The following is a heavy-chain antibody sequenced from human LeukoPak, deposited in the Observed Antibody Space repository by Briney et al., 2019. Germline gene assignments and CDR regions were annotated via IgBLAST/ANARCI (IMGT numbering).Heavy chain of an antibody. Sequence: SETLSLTCTVSGGSISSSSYYWGWIRQPPGKGLEWIGNIYHSGSTYYNPSLRSRVTISVDTSKNQFSLKLSSVTAADTAVYYCARRYSYGPNGAFDIWGQGTMVTVSS. D-gene: IGHD5-18*01. V-gene: IGHV4-39*07. CDR2: IYHSGST. CDR3: ARRYSYGPNGAFDI. J-gene: IGHJ3*02. CDR1: GGSISSSSYY.